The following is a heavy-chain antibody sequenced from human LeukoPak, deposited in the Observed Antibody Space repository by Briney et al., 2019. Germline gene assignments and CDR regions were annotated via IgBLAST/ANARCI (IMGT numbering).Heavy chain of an antibody. CDR2: INSDGSST. Sequence: GGSLRLSCAASGFIFRTYVMSWVRQAPGRGLVWVSRINSDGSSTSYADSVKGRFTISRDNTKNTLYLQMNSLRAEDTAMYYCATSRTFDYWGQGTLVTVSS. CDR3: ATSRTFDY. CDR1: GFIFRTYV. V-gene: IGHV3-74*01. D-gene: IGHD1-1*01. J-gene: IGHJ4*02.